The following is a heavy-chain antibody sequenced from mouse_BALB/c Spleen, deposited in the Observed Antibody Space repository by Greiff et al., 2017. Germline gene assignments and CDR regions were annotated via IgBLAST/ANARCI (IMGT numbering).Heavy chain of an antibody. CDR2: IDPETGGT. D-gene: IGHD1-1*01. Sequence: QVQLKQSGAELVRPGASVTLSCKASGYTFTDYEMHWVKQTPVHGLVWIGAIDPETGGTAFNPKFKGKATLIADKSSSTAYMGRRSLTSEDSAVYYFTTGVYYGRRERKYYCDYWGQGTTLTVSS. CDR3: TTGVYYGRRERKYYCDY. CDR1: GYTFTDYE. J-gene: IGHJ2*01. V-gene: IGHV1-15*01.